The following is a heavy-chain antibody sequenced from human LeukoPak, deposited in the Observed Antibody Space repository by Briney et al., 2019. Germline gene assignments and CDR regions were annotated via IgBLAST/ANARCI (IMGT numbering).Heavy chain of an antibody. CDR2: IYYSGST. Sequence: SETLSLTCTVSGGSISSYYWSWIRQPPGKGLEWIGYIYYSGSTNYNPSLKSRVTISVDTSKNQFSLKLSSVTAADTAVYYCARGGGSRITIFGVVINDFDYWGQGTLVAVSS. V-gene: IGHV4-59*01. CDR3: ARGGGSRITIFGVVINDFDY. D-gene: IGHD3-3*01. CDR1: GGSISSYY. J-gene: IGHJ4*02.